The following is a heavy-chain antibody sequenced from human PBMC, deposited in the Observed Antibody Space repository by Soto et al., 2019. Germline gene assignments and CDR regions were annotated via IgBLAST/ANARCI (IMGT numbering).Heavy chain of an antibody. J-gene: IGHJ6*03. V-gene: IGHV1-3*01. Sequence: ASVKVSCKASGYTFTSYAMHWVRQAPGQRLEWMGWINAGNGNTKYSQKFQGRVTITRDTSASTAYMELSSLRSEDTAVYYCASGSSGMELVDYYYYMDVWGKGTTVTVSS. CDR1: GYTFTSYA. D-gene: IGHD3-10*01. CDR2: INAGNGNT. CDR3: ASGSSGMELVDYYYYMDV.